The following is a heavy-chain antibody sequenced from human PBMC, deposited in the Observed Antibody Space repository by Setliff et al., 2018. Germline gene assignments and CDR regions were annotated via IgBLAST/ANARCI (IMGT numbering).Heavy chain of an antibody. CDR1: GGTFSSYV. D-gene: IGHD3-10*01. CDR3: AGGQPLVRKYYYYMDV. CDR2: IIPMFGT. V-gene: IGHV1-69*13. J-gene: IGHJ6*03. Sequence: SVKVSCKASGGTFSSYVISWVREAPGQGLEWMGGIIPMFGTNYAQKFQGRVTITADESTSTAYMELSSLGSDDTAVYYCAGGQPLVRKYYYYMDVWGKGTTVTVSS.